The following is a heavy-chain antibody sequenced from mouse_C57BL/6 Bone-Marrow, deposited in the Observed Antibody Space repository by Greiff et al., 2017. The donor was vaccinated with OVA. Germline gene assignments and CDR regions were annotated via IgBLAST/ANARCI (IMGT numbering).Heavy chain of an antibody. Sequence: EVQLQQSGPEPVKPGASVKISCKASGYSFTGYYMNWVKQSPEKSLEWIGEINPSTGGTTYNQKFKAKATLTVDKSSSTAYMQLKSLTSEDSAVYYCAPHYYGSPWFAYWGQGTLVTVSA. D-gene: IGHD1-1*01. V-gene: IGHV1-42*01. J-gene: IGHJ3*01. CDR3: APHYYGSPWFAY. CDR2: INPSTGGT. CDR1: GYSFTGYY.